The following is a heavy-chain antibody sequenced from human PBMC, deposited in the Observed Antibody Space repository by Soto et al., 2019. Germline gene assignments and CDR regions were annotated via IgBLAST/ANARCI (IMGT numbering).Heavy chain of an antibody. Sequence: SQTLSLTCAISGDSVSSNSAAWNWIRLSPSRGLEWLGRTYYRSKWYNDYAVSVKSRITINPDTSKNQFSLQLNSVTPEDTAVYYCARGPIAAAGEPIDYWGQGTLVTVSS. D-gene: IGHD6-13*01. CDR1: GDSVSSNSAA. V-gene: IGHV6-1*01. J-gene: IGHJ4*01. CDR3: ARGPIAAAGEPIDY. CDR2: TYYRSKWYN.